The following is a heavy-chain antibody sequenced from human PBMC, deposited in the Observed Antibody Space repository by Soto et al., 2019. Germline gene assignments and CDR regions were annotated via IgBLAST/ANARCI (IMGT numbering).Heavy chain of an antibody. CDR2: ISASGGST. CDR1: GFTFSNYA. Sequence: EVQLLESGGGLVQPGGSLRLSCAASGFTFSNYAMSWVRQAPGKGLECVSVISASGGSTYHADSVKGRFTISRDNSKNTLYLQMNSMGAEDTAVYYCAKASGRLESGYTSIWEWFEPRGQGTLVTVSS. D-gene: IGHD6-13*01. V-gene: IGHV3-23*01. CDR3: AKASGRLESGYTSIWEWFEP. J-gene: IGHJ5*02.